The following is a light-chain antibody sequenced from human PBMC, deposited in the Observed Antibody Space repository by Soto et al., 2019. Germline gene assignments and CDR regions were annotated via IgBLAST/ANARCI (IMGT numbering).Light chain of an antibody. CDR2: EVT. CDR3: SSYAGSNNPWV. J-gene: IGLJ3*02. V-gene: IGLV2-8*01. CDR1: SSEVGAYNY. Sequence: QTALTQPPSASGSPGQSVTISCTGTSSEVGAYNYVCWYQQHPGKAPKLIISEVTKRPSGVPDRFSGSKSGNTASLTVTGLQAEDEADYYCSSYAGSNNPWVFGGGTKLTVL.